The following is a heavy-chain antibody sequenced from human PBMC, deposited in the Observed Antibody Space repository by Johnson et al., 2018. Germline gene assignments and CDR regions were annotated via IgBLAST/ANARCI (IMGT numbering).Heavy chain of an antibody. CDR1: GFTFSTYG. Sequence: QVQLVQSGGGVVQXGRSLRLSCAASGFTFSTYGMHWVRQAPGKGLAWVAVISYDGSNKYYADSVKGRFTVSRDNAKNSLYLQVNSLRAEDTAVYYCARIPVTTVAFDLWGQGTMVTVSS. D-gene: IGHD4-17*01. CDR3: ARIPVTTVAFDL. V-gene: IGHV3-30*03. J-gene: IGHJ3*01. CDR2: ISYDGSNK.